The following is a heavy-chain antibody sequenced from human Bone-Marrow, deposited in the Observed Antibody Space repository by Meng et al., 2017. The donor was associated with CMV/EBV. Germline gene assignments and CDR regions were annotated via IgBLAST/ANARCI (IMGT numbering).Heavy chain of an antibody. CDR2: IRYDGSKE. D-gene: IGHD1-1*01. V-gene: IGHV3-30*02. CDR1: GFTFSSFG. J-gene: IGHJ6*02. CDR3: ARDRNMEALAPVVGVDV. Sequence: GESLKISCAASGFTFSSFGIQWVRQAPGKGLEWVAFIRYDGSKEYYADYVRGRFTKSRDDSKSTVYLQMNSLRGDDTAVYYCARDRNMEALAPVVGVDVWGQGNTVPVSS.